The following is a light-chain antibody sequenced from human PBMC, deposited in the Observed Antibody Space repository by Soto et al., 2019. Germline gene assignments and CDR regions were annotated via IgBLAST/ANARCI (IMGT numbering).Light chain of an antibody. CDR1: QSVTSSY. J-gene: IGKJ5*01. CDR3: QQRSNWPIT. CDR2: AS. V-gene: IGKV3D-20*02. Sequence: IVLKQSPGTLSLFPGERGTLSCRASQSVTSSYLAGASSRATGIPDRFSGSESGTDFTLTISRLEPEDFALYYCQQRSNWPITFGQGTRLEIK.